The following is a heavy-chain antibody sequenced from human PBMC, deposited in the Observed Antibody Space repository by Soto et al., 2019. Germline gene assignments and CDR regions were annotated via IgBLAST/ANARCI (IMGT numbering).Heavy chain of an antibody. CDR2: IYYSGST. D-gene: IGHD3-9*01. J-gene: IGHJ4*02. CDR1: GGSISRYY. Sequence: SETLSLTCTVSGGSISRYYWSWIRQPPGKGLEWIGYIYYSGSTNYNPSLKSRVTISVDTSKNQFSLKLSSVTAADTAVYYCARAGILTGLDYWGQGTLVTVSS. CDR3: ARAGILTGLDY. V-gene: IGHV4-59*01.